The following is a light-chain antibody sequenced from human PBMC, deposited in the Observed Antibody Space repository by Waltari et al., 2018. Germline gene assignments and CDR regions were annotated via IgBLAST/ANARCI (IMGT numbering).Light chain of an antibody. CDR3: QHYNAWPRA. J-gene: IGKJ1*01. V-gene: IGKV3-15*01. CDR1: QSVSNN. Sequence: EIVMTQSPAILSVSPGERATLSCRAGQSVSNNLAWYQQKPGQAPRLLIYGASARATRVPARFSGSGSGTDFTLTISSLQSEDFAVCFCQHYNAWPRAFGQGTRVEIK. CDR2: GAS.